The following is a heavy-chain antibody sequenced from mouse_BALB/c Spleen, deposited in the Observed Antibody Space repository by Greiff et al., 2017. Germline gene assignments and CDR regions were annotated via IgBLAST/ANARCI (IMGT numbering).Heavy chain of an antibody. CDR1: GFTFSSYA. Sequence: EVKLMESGGGLVKPGGSLKLSCAASGFTFSSYAMSWVRQSPEKRLEWVAEISSGGSYTYYPDTVTGRFTISRDNAKNTLYLEMSSLRSEDTAMYYCARAEDVRFAYWGQGTLVTVSA. J-gene: IGHJ3*01. V-gene: IGHV5-9-4*01. CDR2: ISSGGSYT. CDR3: ARAEDVRFAY.